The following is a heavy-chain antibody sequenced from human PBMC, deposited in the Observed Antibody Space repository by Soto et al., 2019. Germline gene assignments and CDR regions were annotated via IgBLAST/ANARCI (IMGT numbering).Heavy chain of an antibody. V-gene: IGHV1-69*01. J-gene: IGHJ6*02. CDR1: GGTFSSYA. CDR2: IIPISGTA. D-gene: IGHD2-2*01. Sequence: QVQLVQSGAEVKKPGSSVKVSCKASGGTFSSYAISWVRQAPGQGLEWMGGIIPISGTANYAQKFQGRVTITAEESTSTVYTELSSLRSEHTAVYYCARSQGSSTSLEIYYYYYYGMDVWGQGTTVTVSS. CDR3: ARSQGSSTSLEIYYYYYYGMDV.